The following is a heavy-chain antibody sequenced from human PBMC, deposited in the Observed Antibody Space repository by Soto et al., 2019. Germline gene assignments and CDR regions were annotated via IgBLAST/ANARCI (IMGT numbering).Heavy chain of an antibody. CDR1: GGSITGFF. CDR2: TYYGGST. CDR3: ARARSAVGSIIDP. V-gene: IGHV4-59*01. J-gene: IGHJ5*02. Sequence: SETLSLTCTVSGGSITGFFWTWIRQPPGKGLEWIGYTYYGGSTKYNPSLESRVTISVDTSRGQFSLSLSSVTAADTAMYYCARARSAVGSIIDPWGPGTLVTVSS. D-gene: IGHD6-13*01.